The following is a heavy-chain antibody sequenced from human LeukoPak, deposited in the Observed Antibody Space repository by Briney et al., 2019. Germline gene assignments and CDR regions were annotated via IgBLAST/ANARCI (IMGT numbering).Heavy chain of an antibody. D-gene: IGHD6-6*01. V-gene: IGHV4-4*02. CDR2: IYYSGST. Sequence: SGTLSLTCAVSGGSISSSNWWSWVRQPPGKGLEWIGSIYYSGSTYYNPSLKSRVTISVDTSKNQFSLKLSSVTAADTAVYYCASEAPGAARDYWGQGTLVTVSS. CDR3: ASEAPGAARDY. CDR1: GGSISSSNW. J-gene: IGHJ4*02.